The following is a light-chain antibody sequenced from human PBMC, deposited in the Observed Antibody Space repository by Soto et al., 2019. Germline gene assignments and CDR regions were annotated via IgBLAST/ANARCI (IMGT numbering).Light chain of an antibody. CDR1: SSNIGNNY. V-gene: IGLV1-51*01. J-gene: IGLJ2*01. Sequence: QSALTQSPSVSAAPGQKVTISCSGSSSNIGNNYVSWYQQLPGTAPKLLIYDNNKRPSGIPDRFSGSKSGTSGTLDITGLQTEDEADYYCATWDGSLPGEVFGGGTKLTVL. CDR2: DNN. CDR3: ATWDGSLPGEV.